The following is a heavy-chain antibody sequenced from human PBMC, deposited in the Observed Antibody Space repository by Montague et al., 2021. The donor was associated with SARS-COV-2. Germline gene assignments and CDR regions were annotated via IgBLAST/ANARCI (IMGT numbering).Heavy chain of an antibody. V-gene: IGHV4-59*13. CDR3: ARSGAVPTD. Sequence: SETLSLTCTASGGSISSYFWSWIRQPPGKGLEWIGYFYHSGGTKYNPSLKSRVTISGDTSKNQFSLKLSSVTTADTAVYYCARSGAVPTDWGQGTLVTVSS. D-gene: IGHD3-10*01. J-gene: IGHJ4*02. CDR1: GGSISSYF. CDR2: FYHSGGT.